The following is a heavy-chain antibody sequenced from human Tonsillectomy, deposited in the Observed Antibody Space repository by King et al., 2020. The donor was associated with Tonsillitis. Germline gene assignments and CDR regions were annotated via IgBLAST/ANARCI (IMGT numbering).Heavy chain of an antibody. D-gene: IGHD2-15*01. CDR1: GFTFSDYY. Sequence: QVQLVESRGGLVKPGGSLRLSCAASGFTFSDYYMIWIRQAPGKGLQWVSYISTSGVYTNYADSVKGRFTISRDNAKKSLYLHMNGLRAEDTAVYYCASCPLDCSCGSCYLDYWGQGTLVTVSS. CDR3: ASCPLDCSCGSCYLDY. J-gene: IGHJ4*02. V-gene: IGHV3-11*05. CDR2: ISTSGVYT.